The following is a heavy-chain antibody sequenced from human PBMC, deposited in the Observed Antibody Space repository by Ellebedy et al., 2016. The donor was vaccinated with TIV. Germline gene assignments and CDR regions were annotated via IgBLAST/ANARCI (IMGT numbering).Heavy chain of an antibody. CDR1: GYTLTELS. CDR2: FDPEDGET. V-gene: IGHV1-24*01. D-gene: IGHD2-21*02. CDR3: ATATLDCGGDCYSDY. Sequence: AASVKVSCKVSGYTLTELSMHWVRQAPGKGLEWMGGFDPEDGETIYAQKFQGRVTMTEDTSTDTAYMDLSSLRSEDTAVYYCATATLDCGGDCYSDYWGQGTLVTVSS. J-gene: IGHJ4*02.